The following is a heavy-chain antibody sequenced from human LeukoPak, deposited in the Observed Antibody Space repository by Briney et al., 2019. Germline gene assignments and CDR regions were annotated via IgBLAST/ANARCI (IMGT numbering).Heavy chain of an antibody. Sequence: SETLSLTCTISGDSVSGGSYYWTWIRQPPGKGLEWIVNVLYSGHTNYNPSFKSRVTISADTSKNQFSLKLSSVAAADTAVYYCAREPFGYYDISTGQVSFGLDVWGQGTTVTVSS. D-gene: IGHD3-9*01. V-gene: IGHV4-61*01. CDR2: VLYSGHT. J-gene: IGHJ6*02. CDR3: AREPFGYYDISTGQVSFGLDV. CDR1: GDSVSGGSYY.